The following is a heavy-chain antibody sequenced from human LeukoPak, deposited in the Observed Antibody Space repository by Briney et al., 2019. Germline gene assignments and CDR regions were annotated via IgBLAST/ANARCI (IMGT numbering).Heavy chain of an antibody. CDR3: ARVFFEYSSSGPFDY. D-gene: IGHD6-6*01. CDR2: IYYSGST. J-gene: IGHJ4*02. V-gene: IGHV4-39*07. Sequence: SETLSLTCTVSGGSISSSSYYWGWIRQPPGKGLEWIGSIYYSGSTYYNPSLKSRVTISVDTSKNQLSLKLSSVTAADTAVYYCARVFFEYSSSGPFDYWGQGTLVTVSS. CDR1: GGSISSSSYY.